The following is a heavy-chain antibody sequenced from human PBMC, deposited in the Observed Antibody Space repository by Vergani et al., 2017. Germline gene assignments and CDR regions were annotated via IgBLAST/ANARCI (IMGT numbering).Heavy chain of an antibody. D-gene: IGHD2/OR15-2a*01. CDR3: ARVDTQVPSTSHFYYMDV. V-gene: IGHV4-31*11. CDR1: GGSISSGDHC. CDR2: IFYSGTT. J-gene: IGHJ6*03. Sequence: QVQLQESGPGVVKPSQTLYFTCAVSGGSISSGDHCWTWIRQRPGKGLEWMGYIFYSGTTYDNPSLRSRLTISVDTSQNHFSLKLRSVTPADTAVYYCARVDTQVPSTSHFYYMDVWGKGTTGVGSS.